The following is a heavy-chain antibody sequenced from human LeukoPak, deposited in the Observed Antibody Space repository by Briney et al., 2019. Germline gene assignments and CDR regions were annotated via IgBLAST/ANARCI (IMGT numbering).Heavy chain of an antibody. CDR2: ISAYNGNT. D-gene: IGHD3-10*01. J-gene: IGHJ4*02. Sequence: ASVKVSCKASGFTFTSYGISWVRQAPGQGLEWMGWISAYNGNTNYAQKLQGRVTMTTDATTSTAYMELRGLRSDDTAVYYCARDPGGSGEKFDCWGQGTLVTVSS. CDR3: ARDPGGSGEKFDC. V-gene: IGHV1-18*01. CDR1: GFTFTSYG.